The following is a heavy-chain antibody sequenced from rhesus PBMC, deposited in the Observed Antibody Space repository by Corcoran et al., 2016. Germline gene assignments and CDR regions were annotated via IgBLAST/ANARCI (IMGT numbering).Heavy chain of an antibody. CDR3: ARESWGMGVGIAAGFGDYFDY. D-gene: IGHD6-13*01. CDR1: GGYISSNY. Sequence: QVQLQESGPGLVKPSETLSLTCAVSGGYISSNYSRWYRQPPGKGLEGSGVFSGDGGSTDYNPSLKSRVTISTDTSKNQFSLKLSSVTAADTAVYYCARESWGMGVGIAAGFGDYFDYWGQGVLVTVSS. CDR2: FSGDGGST. V-gene: IGHV4-173*01. J-gene: IGHJ4*01.